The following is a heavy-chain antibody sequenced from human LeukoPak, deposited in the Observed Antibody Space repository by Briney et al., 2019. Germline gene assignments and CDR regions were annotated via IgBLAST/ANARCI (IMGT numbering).Heavy chain of an antibody. J-gene: IGHJ3*02. CDR1: GFTFDDYA. V-gene: IGHV3-9*03. CDR3: AKGIAAAAAQPGDAFDI. Sequence: GGSLRLSCAASGFTFDDYAMHWVRQAPGKGLEWVSGISWNSGSIGYADSVKGRFTISRDNAKNSLYLQMNSLRAEDMALYYCAKGIAAAAAQPGDAFDIWGQGTMVTVSS. CDR2: ISWNSGSI. D-gene: IGHD6-13*01.